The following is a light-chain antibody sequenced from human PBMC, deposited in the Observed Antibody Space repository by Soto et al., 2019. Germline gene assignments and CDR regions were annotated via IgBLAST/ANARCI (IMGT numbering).Light chain of an antibody. CDR3: QQYDNLPLMYT. J-gene: IGKJ2*01. CDR2: DAS. V-gene: IGKV1-33*01. Sequence: DIQMTQSPSSLSASVGDRVTITCQASQDISNYLNWYQQKPGKAPKLLIYDASNLETGVPSRFTGSASVTDFTFTISLLQPEDIATYYCQQYDNLPLMYTFGQGTKLEIK. CDR1: QDISNY.